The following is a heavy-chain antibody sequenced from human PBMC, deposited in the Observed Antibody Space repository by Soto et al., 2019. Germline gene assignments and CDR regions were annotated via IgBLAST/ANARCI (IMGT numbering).Heavy chain of an antibody. V-gene: IGHV3-23*01. Sequence: GGSLRLSCAASGFTFSSYAMSWVRQAPGKGLEWVSAISGSGGSTYYADSVKGRFTISRDNSKNTLYLQMNSLRAEDTAVYYCAKGQHPYSSSTPHDYWGQGTLVTVSS. CDR2: ISGSGGST. J-gene: IGHJ4*02. CDR3: AKGQHPYSSSTPHDY. D-gene: IGHD6-6*01. CDR1: GFTFSSYA.